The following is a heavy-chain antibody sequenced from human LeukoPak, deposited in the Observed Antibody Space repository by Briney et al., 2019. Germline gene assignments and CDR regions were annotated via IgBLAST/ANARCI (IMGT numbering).Heavy chain of an antibody. CDR3: AKDKRSGKYADAFDV. CDR1: GFTFSRIA. D-gene: IGHD1-26*01. J-gene: IGHJ3*01. Sequence: GGSLRLSCAASGFTFSRIAMTWVRQAPGKGLEWVSTIRSNGDTAYNADSVRGRFTISRDNSKNTLYLQMNSLRADDTAVYYCAKDKRSGKYADAFDVWGQGTMVTVSS. CDR2: IRSNGDTA. V-gene: IGHV3-23*01.